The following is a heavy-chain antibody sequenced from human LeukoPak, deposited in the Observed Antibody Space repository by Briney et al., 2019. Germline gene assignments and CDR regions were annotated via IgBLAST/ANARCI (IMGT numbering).Heavy chain of an antibody. CDR2: IYSGGST. CDR1: GFTVSTNY. V-gene: IGHV3-53*05. D-gene: IGHD2-21*01. J-gene: IGHJ4*02. CDR3: AKDQPRVLWYFDY. Sequence: QSGGSLRLSCVVSGFTVSTNYMSWVRQAPGKGLEWVSLIYSGGSTYYADSVKGRFTISRDNSKNTLYLQMNSLRGEDTAAYYCAKDQPRVLWYFDYWGQGTLVTVSS.